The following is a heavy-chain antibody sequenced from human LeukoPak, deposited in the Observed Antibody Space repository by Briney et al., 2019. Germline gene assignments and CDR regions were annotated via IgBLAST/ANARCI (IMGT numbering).Heavy chain of an antibody. CDR2: IYYSGST. CDR1: GGSISSYY. CDR3: ARVYYYGMDV. Sequence: SETLSLTCTISGGSISSYYWSWIRQPPGKGLEWIGYIYYSGSTNYNPSLKSRVTISVDTSKNQFSLKLSSVTAADTAVYYCARVYYYGMDVWGQGTTVTVSS. J-gene: IGHJ6*02. V-gene: IGHV4-59*01.